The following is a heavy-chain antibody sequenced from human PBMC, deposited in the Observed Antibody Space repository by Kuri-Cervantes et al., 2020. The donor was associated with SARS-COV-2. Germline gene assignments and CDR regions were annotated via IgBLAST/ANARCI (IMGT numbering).Heavy chain of an antibody. V-gene: IGHV1-69*05. CDR1: GGTFSSYA. J-gene: IGHJ3*02. Sequence: SVKVSCKASGGTFSSYAISWVRQAPGQGLEWMGGIIPIFGTANYARKFQGRVTITTDESTSTAYMELSSLRSEDTAVYYCARVTGDLGVGAFDIWGQGTMVTVSS. D-gene: IGHD7-27*01. CDR3: ARVTGDLGVGAFDI. CDR2: IIPIFGTA.